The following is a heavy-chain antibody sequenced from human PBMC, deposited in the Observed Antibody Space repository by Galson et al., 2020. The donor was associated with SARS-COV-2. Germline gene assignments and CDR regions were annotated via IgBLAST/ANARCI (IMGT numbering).Heavy chain of an antibody. CDR3: ARGWVEMATRGKKLERNKRHHAFDY. V-gene: IGHV4-34*01. CDR1: GGTFSGYY. D-gene: IGHD5-12*01. Sequence: ETSETLSLTCAVYGGTFSGYYWSWIRQPPGKGLEWIGEIYHSGSTNYNPSLKSRVTISVDTSKNQFSLKLSSVTAADTAVYYCARGWVEMATRGKKLERNKRHHAFDYWGQGTLVTVSS. J-gene: IGHJ4*02. CDR2: IYHSGST.